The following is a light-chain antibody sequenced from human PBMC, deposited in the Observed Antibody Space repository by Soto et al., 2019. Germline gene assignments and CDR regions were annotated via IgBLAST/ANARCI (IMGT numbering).Light chain of an antibody. CDR3: QQTYSDIP. CDR2: GAS. J-gene: IGKJ4*01. CDR1: QTITTY. Sequence: DVRMTQSPSSLSASVGDTITITCRASQTITTYLNWFRQKPGESPRLLIYGASTLHDGVPSRFSGSGSGTDFTLTISGLQPEDFATHHCQQTYSDIPFGGGTKVDIK. V-gene: IGKV1-39*01.